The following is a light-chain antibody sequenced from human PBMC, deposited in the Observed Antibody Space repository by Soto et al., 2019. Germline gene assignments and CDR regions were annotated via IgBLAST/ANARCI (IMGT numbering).Light chain of an antibody. Sequence: SYELTQPLSVSVALGQTARITGGGNNIGSKNVHWYQQKPGQAPVLVIYRDSNRPSGIPERFSGSNSGNTATLTISRAQAGDEADYYCQVWDSSTAPFGGGTKLTVL. V-gene: IGLV3-9*01. CDR3: QVWDSSTAP. J-gene: IGLJ2*01. CDR1: NIGSKN. CDR2: RDS.